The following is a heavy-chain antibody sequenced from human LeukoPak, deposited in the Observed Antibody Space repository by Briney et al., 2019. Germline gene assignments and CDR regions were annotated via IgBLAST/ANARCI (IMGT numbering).Heavy chain of an antibody. J-gene: IGHJ3*02. CDR1: GYSFSNFW. Sequence: GESLKISCQGSGYSFSNFWIGWVRQVPGKGLDWMGIIYPRDSDTRYSPSFQGQVTISADKSINTAYLQWHSLKASDTAIYYCARHPPRDVGLHAFDIWGQGTMVTVSS. D-gene: IGHD3-10*02. V-gene: IGHV5-51*01. CDR2: IYPRDSDT. CDR3: ARHPPRDVGLHAFDI.